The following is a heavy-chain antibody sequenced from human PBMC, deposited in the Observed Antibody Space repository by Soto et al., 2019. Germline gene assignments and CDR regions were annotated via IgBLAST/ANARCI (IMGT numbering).Heavy chain of an antibody. Sequence: QLQLQESGPGLVKPSETLSLTCTVSGGSISSSSYYWGWIRQPPGKGLEWIGSIYYSGSTYYNPSLKSRVTIPVDTSKNQFSLRLSSVTAADTAVYYCARRFGEMATITHDYWGQGTLVTVSS. CDR2: IYYSGST. J-gene: IGHJ4*02. D-gene: IGHD5-12*01. CDR3: ARRFGEMATITHDY. CDR1: GGSISSSSYY. V-gene: IGHV4-39*01.